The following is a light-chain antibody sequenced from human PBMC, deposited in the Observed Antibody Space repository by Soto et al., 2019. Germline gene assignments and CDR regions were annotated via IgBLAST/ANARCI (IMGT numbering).Light chain of an antibody. J-gene: IGKJ3*01. CDR3: QQYGSSPLFT. CDR2: GAS. CDR1: QSVSSSY. Sequence: EIVLTQSPGTLSLSPGERATLSCRASQSVSSSYLAWYQQQPGQAPRLLIYGASSRATGIPDRFSGSGSGTPFTLAIIRLEPDDVAVFYCQQYGSSPLFTFGPGTKVDIK. V-gene: IGKV3-20*01.